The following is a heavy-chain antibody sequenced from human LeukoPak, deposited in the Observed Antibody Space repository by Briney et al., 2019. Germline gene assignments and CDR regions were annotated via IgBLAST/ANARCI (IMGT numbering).Heavy chain of an antibody. CDR2: IFYSGNT. CDR3: ATTARHCSDY. V-gene: IGHV4-59*06. J-gene: IGHJ4*02. D-gene: IGHD6-6*01. CDR1: GGSISSYY. Sequence: SETLSLTCTVSGGSISSYYWSWIRQPPGKGLEWIGYIFYSGNTYYNPSLKSRLIISIDTFKNQFSLRLSSVTAADTAVYYCATTARHCSDYWGQGTLVTVSS.